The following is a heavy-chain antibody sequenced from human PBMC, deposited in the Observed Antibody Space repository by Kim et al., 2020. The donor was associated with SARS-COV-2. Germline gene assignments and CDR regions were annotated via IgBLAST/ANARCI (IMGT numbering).Heavy chain of an antibody. Sequence: SVKVSCKASGGTFSSYAISWVRQAPGQGLEWMGGIIPIFGTANYAQKFQGRVTITADESTSTAYMELSSLRSEDTAVYYCARGGGPTVVTPGFDYWGQRTLVTVSS. CDR2: IIPIFGTA. CDR3: ARGGGPTVVTPGFDY. J-gene: IGHJ4*02. V-gene: IGHV1-69*13. D-gene: IGHD4-17*01. CDR1: GGTFSSYA.